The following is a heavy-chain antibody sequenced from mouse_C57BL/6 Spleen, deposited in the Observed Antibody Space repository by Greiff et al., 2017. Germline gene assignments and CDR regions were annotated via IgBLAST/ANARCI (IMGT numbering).Heavy chain of an antibody. CDR3: ARSKDQGDFAY. Sequence: QVQLKESGAELARPGASVKLSCKASGYTFTSYGISWVKQRTGQGLEWIGEIYPRSGNTYYNEKFKGKATLTADKSSSTAYMALRSLTSEDSAVYFYARSKDQGDFAYWGQGTLVTVSA. CDR2: IYPRSGNT. V-gene: IGHV1-81*01. CDR1: GYTFTSYG. J-gene: IGHJ3*01. D-gene: IGHD3-3*01.